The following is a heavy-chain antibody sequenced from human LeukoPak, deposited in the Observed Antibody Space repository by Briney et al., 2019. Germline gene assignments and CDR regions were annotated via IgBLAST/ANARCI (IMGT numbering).Heavy chain of an antibody. CDR2: INAGNGNT. Sequence: GASVKVSCKASGYTFTSYAMHWVRQAPGQRLEWMGWINAGNGNTNYAQKLQGRVTMTTDTSTSTAYMELRSLRSDDTAVYYCARVPPRWEPPPTAFYYFDYWGQGTLVTVSS. V-gene: IGHV1-3*01. D-gene: IGHD1-26*01. J-gene: IGHJ4*02. CDR1: GYTFTSYA. CDR3: ARVPPRWEPPPTAFYYFDY.